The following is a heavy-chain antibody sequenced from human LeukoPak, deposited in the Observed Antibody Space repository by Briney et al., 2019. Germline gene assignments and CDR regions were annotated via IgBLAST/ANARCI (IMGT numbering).Heavy chain of an antibody. Sequence: SETLSLTCTVSGGSINSYYWSWIRQPPGKGLEWIGYIYYSGSTNYNPSLKSRVTISVDTSKNQLSLKLSSVTAADTAVYYCARLSRAAGIFYYGTDVWGQGTTVTVSS. CDR2: IYYSGST. V-gene: IGHV4-59*01. D-gene: IGHD6-13*01. J-gene: IGHJ6*02. CDR1: GGSINSYY. CDR3: ARLSRAAGIFYYGTDV.